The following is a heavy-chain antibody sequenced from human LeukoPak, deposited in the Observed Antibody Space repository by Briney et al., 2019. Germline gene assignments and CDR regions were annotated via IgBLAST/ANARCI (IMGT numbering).Heavy chain of an antibody. CDR2: ISSSSSYI. D-gene: IGHD3-22*01. CDR1: GFTFSSYS. CDR3: AKDISDDSSGSSFDY. Sequence: PGGSLRLSCATSGFTFSSYSRNWVRQAPGKGLEWVSSISSSSSYIYYADSVKGRFTISRDNAKNSLYLQMNSLRAEDMALYYCAKDISDDSSGSSFDYWGQGTLVTLSP. J-gene: IGHJ4*02. V-gene: IGHV3-21*04.